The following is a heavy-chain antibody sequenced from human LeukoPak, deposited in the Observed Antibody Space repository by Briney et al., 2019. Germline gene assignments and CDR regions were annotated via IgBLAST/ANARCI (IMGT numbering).Heavy chain of an antibody. CDR3: AKEAYNYYDSSGYLFGY. Sequence: PGGSLRLSCAASGFTFSSYAMSWVRQAPGKGLEWVSAISGSGGSTYYADSVKGRFTISRDNSKNTLYLQMNSLRAEDTAVYYCAKEAYNYYDSSGYLFGYWGQGTLVTVSS. D-gene: IGHD3-22*01. J-gene: IGHJ4*02. CDR1: GFTFSSYA. V-gene: IGHV3-23*01. CDR2: ISGSGGST.